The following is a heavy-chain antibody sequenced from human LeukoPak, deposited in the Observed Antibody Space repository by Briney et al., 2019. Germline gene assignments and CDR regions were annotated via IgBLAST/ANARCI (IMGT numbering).Heavy chain of an antibody. V-gene: IGHV4-34*01. D-gene: IGHD6-19*01. CDR2: INHIGIT. J-gene: IGHJ4*02. Sequence: PSETLSLTCAVFGGSFSGYSSSWIRQPPGKGLDWIGGINHIGITTDKPSLKSRVTISVDTSKNQFSLKLSSVTAADTAVYYCARGLQIRKQCLGYWGQGTLVTVSS. CDR1: GGSFSGYS. CDR3: ARGLQIRKQCLGY.